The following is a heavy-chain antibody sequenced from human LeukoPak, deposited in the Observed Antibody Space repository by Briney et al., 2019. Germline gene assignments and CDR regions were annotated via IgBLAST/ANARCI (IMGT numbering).Heavy chain of an antibody. J-gene: IGHJ4*02. CDR1: GFTFSSYA. D-gene: IGHD5-18*01. CDR3: ARGRYSYGQRSPAYFDY. V-gene: IGHV3-30*04. Sequence: PGRSLRLSCAASGFTFSSYAMHWVRQAPGKGLEWVAVISYDGSNKYYADSVKGRFTISRDNSKNTLYLQMNSLRAEGTAVYYCARGRYSYGQRSPAYFDYWGQGTLVTVSS. CDR2: ISYDGSNK.